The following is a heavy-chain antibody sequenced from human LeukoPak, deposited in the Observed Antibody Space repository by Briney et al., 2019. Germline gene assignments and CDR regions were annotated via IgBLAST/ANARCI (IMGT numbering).Heavy chain of an antibody. CDR3: ANDHRGYRPYYMDV. CDR1: GFTFSSYS. CDR2: ISSSSSYI. Sequence: GGSLRLSCAASGFTFSSYSMNWVRQAPGKGLEWVSSISSSSSYIYYADSVKGRFTISRDNAKNSLYLQMNSLRAEDTAVYYCANDHRGYRPYYMDVWGKGATVTVSS. D-gene: IGHD5-18*01. V-gene: IGHV3-21*01. J-gene: IGHJ6*03.